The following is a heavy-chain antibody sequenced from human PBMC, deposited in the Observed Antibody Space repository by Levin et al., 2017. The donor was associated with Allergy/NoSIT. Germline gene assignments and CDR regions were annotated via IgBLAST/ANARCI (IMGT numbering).Heavy chain of an antibody. Sequence: PGGSLRLSCAASGFTFSSNAMSWVRQAPGKGLEWVSSISGNGGSTYYADSVKGRFTISRDNSKNTLFPQMNSLRAEDTALYYCARALGSLDPFDIWGQGTMVTVSS. CDR1: GFTFSSNA. D-gene: IGHD3-16*01. CDR3: ARALGSLDPFDI. CDR2: ISGNGGST. V-gene: IGHV3-23*01. J-gene: IGHJ3*02.